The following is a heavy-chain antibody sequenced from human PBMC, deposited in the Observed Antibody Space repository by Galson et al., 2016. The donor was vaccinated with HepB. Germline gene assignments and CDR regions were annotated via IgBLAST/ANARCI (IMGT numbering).Heavy chain of an antibody. CDR2: YYSSGNF. Sequence: SETLSLTCTVSGDSINNYYWNWIRQPPGKGLEWIGYYYSSGNFNYNPSLNGRVTISVDTSRNQLFLKMTSVSAADTAVYFCARSSYYDESASAGRLAPWGQGTQVTVSS. CDR1: GDSINNYY. J-gene: IGHJ5*02. V-gene: IGHV4-59*01. D-gene: IGHD3-22*01. CDR3: ARSSYYDESASAGRLAP.